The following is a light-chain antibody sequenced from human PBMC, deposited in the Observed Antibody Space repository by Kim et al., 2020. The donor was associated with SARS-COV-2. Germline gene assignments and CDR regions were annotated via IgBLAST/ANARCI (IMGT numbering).Light chain of an antibody. CDR3: QQYGSSRYT. Sequence: EIVLTQSPGTLSLSPGERATLSCRASQSVTSSYLAWYQQRPGQAPRLLIYSASSRDPGIPDRFSGSGSGTDFSLTISRLEPEDFAMYYCQQYGSSRYTFGQGTKLEI. CDR1: QSVTSSY. J-gene: IGKJ2*01. CDR2: SAS. V-gene: IGKV3-20*01.